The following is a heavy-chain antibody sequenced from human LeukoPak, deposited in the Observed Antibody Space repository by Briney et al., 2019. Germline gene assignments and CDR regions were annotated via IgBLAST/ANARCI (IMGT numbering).Heavy chain of an antibody. CDR2: IHHDGRT. CDR1: GGSLSGHY. Sequence: PSETLSLTCAVYGGSLSGHYWSWIRQSPGKGLEWIGDIHHDGRTKCSPSLKSRVSILLDTSKNEVSLRLTPVTAADTALYFCAREPVPQDYGDTVNAYDLWGQGTMVIVSS. V-gene: IGHV4-34*01. CDR3: AREPVPQDYGDTVNAYDL. D-gene: IGHD4-17*01. J-gene: IGHJ3*01.